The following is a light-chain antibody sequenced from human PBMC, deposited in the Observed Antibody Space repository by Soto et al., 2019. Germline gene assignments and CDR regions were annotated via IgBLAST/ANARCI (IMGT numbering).Light chain of an antibody. CDR2: DVS. Sequence: SVLTQPRSVSGSPGQSVTISCTGTSSDVGGYNYVSWYQQHPGKAPKLMIYDVSKRPSGVPDRFSGSKSGNTASLTISGLQAEDEADYYCCSYAGSYTFYVFGTGPKVTVL. CDR3: CSYAGSYTFYV. J-gene: IGLJ1*01. V-gene: IGLV2-11*01. CDR1: SSDVGGYNY.